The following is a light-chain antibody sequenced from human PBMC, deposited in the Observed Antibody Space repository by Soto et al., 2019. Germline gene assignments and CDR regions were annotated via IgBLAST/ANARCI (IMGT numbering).Light chain of an antibody. Sequence: EIVLTQSPGTLSLSPGERAALSCRASRSVASRYLAWYQQTPGQAPRLLIYGASSRATGIPDRFSGSGSGTDFTLTISRLEHEDFAVYHCHQYGYSPNTFGQGTELEIK. CDR1: RSVASRY. V-gene: IGKV3-20*01. CDR2: GAS. J-gene: IGKJ2*01. CDR3: HQYGYSPNT.